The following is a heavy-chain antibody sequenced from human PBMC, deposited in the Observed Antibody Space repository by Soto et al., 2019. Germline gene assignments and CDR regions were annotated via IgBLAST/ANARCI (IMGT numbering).Heavy chain of an antibody. Sequence: DVQLLESGGGLAQRGGSLRLSCAASGFSFSTYGMTWVRQAPGRGREWVSYGGSGGSPYYADSVKGRFTISRDNSKNTLYLQMNSLRAEDTAVYYCVKFRGRAYHYYYMDVWGNGTTVTVSS. CDR1: GFSFSTYG. V-gene: IGHV3-23*01. D-gene: IGHD3-16*01. CDR2: GGSGGSP. CDR3: VKFRGRAYHYYYMDV. J-gene: IGHJ6*03.